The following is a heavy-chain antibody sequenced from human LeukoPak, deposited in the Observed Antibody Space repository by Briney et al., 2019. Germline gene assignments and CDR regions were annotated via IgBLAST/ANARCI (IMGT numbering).Heavy chain of an antibody. D-gene: IGHD1-14*01. CDR1: GFALSGYG. V-gene: IGHV3-64*01. Sequence: PGGSLRLSCVASGFALSGYGMHWVCKAPGKGPESVSAITLDGDTTYYSNSVKGRFIISRDNSKATLYLQMGSLTSDDMAVYYCARENPRGASDNWGQGTLLTVSS. CDR2: ITLDGDTT. CDR3: ARENPRGASDN. J-gene: IGHJ4*02.